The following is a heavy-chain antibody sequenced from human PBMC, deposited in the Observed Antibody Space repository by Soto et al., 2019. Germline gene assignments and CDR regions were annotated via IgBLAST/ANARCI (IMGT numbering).Heavy chain of an antibody. J-gene: IGHJ2*01. D-gene: IGHD5-12*01. CDR3: ARGNHRWLQLWYFDL. CDR2: IIPIFGTV. Sequence: QVQLVQSGAEVKKPGSSVKVSCKASGGTFSNDPISWVRQAPGHGLEWMGGIIPIFGTVNYAQKFQGRVTITADESTSTAYMELSSLRSEDTAVYYCARGNHRWLQLWYFDLWGRGTLVTVSS. V-gene: IGHV1-69*12. CDR1: GGTFSNDP.